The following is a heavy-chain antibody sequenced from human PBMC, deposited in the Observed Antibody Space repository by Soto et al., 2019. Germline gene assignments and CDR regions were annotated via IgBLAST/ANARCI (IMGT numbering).Heavy chain of an antibody. CDR2: VNHSGTT. CDR3: ASLPQQLVDY. CDR1: GGSFSGYY. J-gene: IGHJ4*02. Sequence: QVQLQQWGAGLLKPSETLSLTCAVYGGSFSGYYWTWIRQFPEKGLEWIGEVNHSGTTYYNPSLKTRVTISVHTPKNQFSLKMSSVTAADTAVYYCASLPQQLVDYWGQGTLVTVSS. D-gene: IGHD6-13*01. V-gene: IGHV4-34*01.